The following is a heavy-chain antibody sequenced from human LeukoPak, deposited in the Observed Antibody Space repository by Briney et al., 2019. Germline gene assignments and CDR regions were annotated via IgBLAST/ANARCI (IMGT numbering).Heavy chain of an antibody. J-gene: IGHJ5*02. CDR1: GFTFTTYR. Sequence: AGSLTLTCTASGFTFTTYRMNRVPQAPGTRLDWVSSISFRSTYIYYADSVKGRFTVSRDNAKNSLFLQMNSLRAEDTAVYYCAREDTSSAFPPDHWGQGTLVTVSS. CDR2: ISFRSTYI. CDR3: AREDTSSAFPPDH. V-gene: IGHV3-21*01. D-gene: IGHD6-19*01.